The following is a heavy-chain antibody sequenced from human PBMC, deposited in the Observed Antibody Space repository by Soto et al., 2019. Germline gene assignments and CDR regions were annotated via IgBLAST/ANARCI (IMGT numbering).Heavy chain of an antibody. Sequence: QVQLVESGGGVVQPGRSLRLSCAVSGFTFSSYAMHWVRQAPGKGLEWVAVISYDGSNKYYADSVKGRFTISRDNSKNTLYLQMNSLRAEDTSVYYCARSNRLTRWELSGYRGQGTLVTVSS. J-gene: IGHJ4*02. D-gene: IGHD1-26*01. CDR3: ARSNRLTRWELSGY. V-gene: IGHV3-30-3*01. CDR2: ISYDGSNK. CDR1: GFTFSSYA.